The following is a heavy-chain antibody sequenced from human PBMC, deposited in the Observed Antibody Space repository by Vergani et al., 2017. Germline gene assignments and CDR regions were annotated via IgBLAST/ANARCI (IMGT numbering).Heavy chain of an antibody. CDR1: GFTFSSYG. Sequence: QVQLVESGGGVVQPGRSLSLSCAASGFTFSSYGMHWVRQAPGKGLEWVAVIWYDGSNKYYADSVKGRFTISRDNSKNTLYLQMNSLRAEDTAVYYCAKDEAGTSSYYYYYYGMDVWGQGTTVTVSS. CDR2: IWYDGSNK. V-gene: IGHV3-33*06. D-gene: IGHD2-2*01. CDR3: AKDEAGTSSYYYYYYGMDV. J-gene: IGHJ6*02.